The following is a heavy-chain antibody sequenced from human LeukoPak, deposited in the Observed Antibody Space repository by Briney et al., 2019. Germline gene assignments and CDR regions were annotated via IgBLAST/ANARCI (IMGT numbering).Heavy chain of an antibody. Sequence: GGSLRLSCAASGFTFYSYALHWVRQAPGKGLEWVSYISSSSSTIYYADSVKGRFTISRDNAKNSLYLQMNSLRDEDTAVYYCARDLDYYGSGFEDAFDIWGQGTMVTVSS. J-gene: IGHJ3*02. D-gene: IGHD3-10*01. CDR1: GFTFYSYA. CDR3: ARDLDYYGSGFEDAFDI. V-gene: IGHV3-48*02. CDR2: ISSSSSTI.